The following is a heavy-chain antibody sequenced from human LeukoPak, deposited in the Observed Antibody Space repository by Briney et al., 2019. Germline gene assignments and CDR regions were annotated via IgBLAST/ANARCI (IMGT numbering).Heavy chain of an antibody. V-gene: IGHV3-23*01. CDR3: ASDPRDGGQNV. CDR2: ISGSRGST. CDR1: GFTFSSYG. D-gene: IGHD5-24*01. Sequence: GGSLRLSCAASGFTFSSYGMSWVRQAPGKGLEWVSTISGSRGSTYYADSVKGRFTISRDNSKNTLYLQMNSLRPEDSAVYFCASDPRDGGQNVWGKGTTVTVSS. J-gene: IGHJ6*04.